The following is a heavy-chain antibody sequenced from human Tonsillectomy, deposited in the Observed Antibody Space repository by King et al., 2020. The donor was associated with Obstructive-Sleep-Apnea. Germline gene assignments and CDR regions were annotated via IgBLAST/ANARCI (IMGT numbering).Heavy chain of an antibody. CDR2: ISYDGTKK. D-gene: IGHD1-26*01. CDR3: AKDRSDSGSYPYYFDY. CDR1: GFTFSSYG. Sequence: VQLVESGGGVVQPGRSLRLSCAASGFTFSSYGIHWVRQAPGKGLEWVAVISYDGTKKYYADSVKGRFTISRDNSKNTLYLQMNSLRAEDTAGYYCAKDRSDSGSYPYYFDYWGQGTLVTVSS. J-gene: IGHJ4*02. V-gene: IGHV3-30*18.